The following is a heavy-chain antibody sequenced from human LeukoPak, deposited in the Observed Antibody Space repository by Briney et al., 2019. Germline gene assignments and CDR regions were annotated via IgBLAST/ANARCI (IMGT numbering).Heavy chain of an antibody. J-gene: IGHJ4*02. CDR1: GYTFTSYC. CDR2: INPSGGST. Sequence: GASVKVSCKASGYTFTSYCMHWVRQAPGQGLEWMGIINPSGGSTSYAQKFQGRVTMTRDTSTSTVYMELSSLRSEDTAVYYCAREPALFAAMVHLFDYWGQGTLVTVSS. CDR3: AREPALFAAMVHLFDY. V-gene: IGHV1-46*01. D-gene: IGHD5-18*01.